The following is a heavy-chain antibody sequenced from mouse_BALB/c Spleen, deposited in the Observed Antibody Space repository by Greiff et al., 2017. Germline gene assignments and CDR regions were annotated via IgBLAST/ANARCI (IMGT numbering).Heavy chain of an antibody. Sequence: EVKLVESGGGLVQPGGSLKLSCAASGFTFSSYTMSWVRQTPEKRLEWVAYISNGGGSTYYPDTVKGRFTISRDNAKNTLYLQMSSLKSEDTAMYYCASSYYRYDGYAMDYWGQGTSVTVSS. V-gene: IGHV5-12-2*01. CDR1: GFTFSSYT. CDR3: ASSYYRYDGYAMDY. D-gene: IGHD2-14*01. CDR2: ISNGGGST. J-gene: IGHJ4*01.